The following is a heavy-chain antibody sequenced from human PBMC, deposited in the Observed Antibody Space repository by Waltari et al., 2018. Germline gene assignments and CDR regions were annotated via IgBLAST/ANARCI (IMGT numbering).Heavy chain of an antibody. CDR3: ATADLTTSSPNWWWPY. CDR2: LDPEDGET. CDR1: GYTLTELS. V-gene: IGHV1-24*01. D-gene: IGHD2-21*01. J-gene: IGHJ4*02. Sequence: QVQLVQSGAEVKKPGASVKVSCKVSGYTLTELSMHWVRQAPGKGLEWMGGLDPEDGETIYAQKFQGRVTMTEDTSTDTAYMELSSLRSEDTAVYYCATADLTTSSPNWWWPYWGQGTLVTVSS.